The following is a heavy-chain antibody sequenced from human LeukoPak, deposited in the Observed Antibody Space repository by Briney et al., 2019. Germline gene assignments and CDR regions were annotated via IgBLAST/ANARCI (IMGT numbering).Heavy chain of an antibody. Sequence: LEWLALIYWNDDKRYSPSLKSRLTITKDTSKNQVVLTMTNMDPVDTATYYCAHRRGGGENYWGQGTLVTVSS. D-gene: IGHD2-21*01. CDR3: AHRRGGGENY. V-gene: IGHV2-5*01. J-gene: IGHJ4*02. CDR2: IYWNDDK.